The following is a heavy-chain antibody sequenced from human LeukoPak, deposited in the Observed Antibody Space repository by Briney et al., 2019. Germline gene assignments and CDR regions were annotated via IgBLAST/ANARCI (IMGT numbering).Heavy chain of an antibody. Sequence: GGSLRLSCVGSGFTSIAYALTWARQAPGKGLEWVSGISGGGVTTYYADSVKGRFTISRDNSKNTLYLQMNSLRPEDTAMYYCAKHDGPIVVVTAKLDYCGLGTLVTVSS. CDR3: AKHDGPIVVVTAKLDY. CDR2: ISGGGVTT. CDR1: GFTSIAYA. V-gene: IGHV3-23*01. J-gene: IGHJ4*02. D-gene: IGHD2-21*02.